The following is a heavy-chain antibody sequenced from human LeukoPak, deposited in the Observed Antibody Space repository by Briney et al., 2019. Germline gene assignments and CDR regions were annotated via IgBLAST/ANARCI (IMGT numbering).Heavy chain of an antibody. CDR3: ASTYRYCSGGSCSYYFDY. Sequence: SETLSLTCTVSGGSISSHYWSWIQQPPGKGLEWIGYIYYSGSANYNPSLKSRVTISGDTSKNQFSLKLSSVTAADSAVYYCASTYRYCSGGSCSYYFDYWGQGTLVTVSS. CDR2: IYYSGSA. CDR1: GGSISSHY. V-gene: IGHV4-59*11. D-gene: IGHD2-15*01. J-gene: IGHJ4*02.